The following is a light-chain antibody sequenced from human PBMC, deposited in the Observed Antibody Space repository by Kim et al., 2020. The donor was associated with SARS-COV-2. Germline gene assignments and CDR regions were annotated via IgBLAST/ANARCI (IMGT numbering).Light chain of an antibody. J-gene: IGLJ2*01. V-gene: IGLV2-8*01. CDR2: EVT. CDR1: SSDVGAYDY. CDR3: CAYAGSDTMI. Sequence: QSALTQPPSAPGTPGQSVTISCTGTSSDVGAYDYVSCYQQFPGKTPILIIYEVTRRPSGVPVRFSGSKSGNTASLTVSGLRTEDEADYYCCAYAGSDTMIFSRGTQLTVL.